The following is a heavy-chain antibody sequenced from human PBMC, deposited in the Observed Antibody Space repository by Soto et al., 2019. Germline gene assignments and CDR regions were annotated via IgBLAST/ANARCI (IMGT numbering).Heavy chain of an antibody. V-gene: IGHV4-30-4*01. D-gene: IGHD4-17*01. Sequence: QVQLQESGPGLVRPSQTLSLTCSVSGGSISSDDFYWTWIRPPPGKGLEWIGFIHYDGTTYFSPALKSRVTMSVNTSKNQFSLRLNSVTAAYTAVYYCARDYGGNSGLDYWGQGTLVTVSS. J-gene: IGHJ4*02. CDR3: ARDYGGNSGLDY. CDR1: GGSISSDDFY. CDR2: IHYDGTT.